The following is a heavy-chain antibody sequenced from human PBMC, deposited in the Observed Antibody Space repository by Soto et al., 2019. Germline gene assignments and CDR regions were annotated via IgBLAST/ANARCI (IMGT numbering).Heavy chain of an antibody. D-gene: IGHD2-2*01. J-gene: IGHJ5*02. Sequence: SETLSLTCAVSGGSISSSNWWNWVRQPPGKGLEWIGEIHHSGSTNYNPSLKSRVTISVDKSKNQFSLKLDSVTAADTAVYYCARVRQGCSSTSCYFDPWGQGTLVTVSS. CDR3: ARVRQGCSSTSCYFDP. V-gene: IGHV4-4*02. CDR1: GGSISSSNW. CDR2: IHHSGST.